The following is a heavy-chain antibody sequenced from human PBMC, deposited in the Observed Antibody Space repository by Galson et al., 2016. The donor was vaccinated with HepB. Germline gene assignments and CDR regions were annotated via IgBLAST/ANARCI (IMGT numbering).Heavy chain of an antibody. CDR1: NDSITNHY. J-gene: IGHJ4*02. CDR2: IYYSGAT. CDR3: ATVRYNILTGYYKDY. D-gene: IGHD3-9*01. V-gene: IGHV4-59*11. Sequence: SETLSLTCTVSNDSITNHYWSWIRQPPGKGLEWIGYIYYSGATNYNPALKNRVTISVDKSKNQFSLQLNSVTAADTAVYYCATVRYNILTGYYKDYWGQGTLVTVSS.